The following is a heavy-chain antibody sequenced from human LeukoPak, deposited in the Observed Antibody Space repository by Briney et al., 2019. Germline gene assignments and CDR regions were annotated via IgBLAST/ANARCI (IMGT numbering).Heavy chain of an antibody. CDR1: GYTFTGYY. CDR2: INPSGGST. Sequence: ASVKVSCKASGYTFTGYYMHWVRQAPGQGLEWMGWINPSGGSTSYAQKFQGRVTMTRDMSTSTVYMELSSLRSEDTAVYYCARTRIAAAGLYYYYMDVWGKGTTVTVSS. D-gene: IGHD6-13*01. CDR3: ARTRIAAAGLYYYYMDV. J-gene: IGHJ6*03. V-gene: IGHV1-46*01.